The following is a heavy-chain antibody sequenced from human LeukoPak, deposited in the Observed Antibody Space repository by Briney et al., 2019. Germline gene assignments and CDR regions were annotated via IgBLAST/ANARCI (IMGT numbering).Heavy chain of an antibody. Sequence: GGSLRLSCAASGFTVSSNYMSWVRQAPGKGLEWVSVIYSGGSTYYADSVKGRFTIPRDNSKNTLYLQMNSLRAEDTAVYYCARPVIAVAGKYYYYYYMDVWGKGTTVTVSS. CDR1: GFTVSSNY. CDR2: IYSGGST. D-gene: IGHD6-19*01. V-gene: IGHV3-53*01. J-gene: IGHJ6*03. CDR3: ARPVIAVAGKYYYYYYMDV.